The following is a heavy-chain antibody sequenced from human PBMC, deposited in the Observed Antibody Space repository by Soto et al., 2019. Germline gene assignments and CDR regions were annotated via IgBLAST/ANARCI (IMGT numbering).Heavy chain of an antibody. CDR3: ARRVKYGSGRRPAYYFDY. D-gene: IGHD3-10*01. Sequence: SQTLSLTCVISGDSVSSNGACWNWIRQSPSRGLQWLGRIYYRSKWFHDYAASVESRMAINPDTSKNQFSLKLSSVTAADTAVYYCARRVKYGSGRRPAYYFDYWGQGTLVTVSS. J-gene: IGHJ4*02. CDR2: IYYRSKWFH. CDR1: GDSVSSNGAC. V-gene: IGHV6-1*01.